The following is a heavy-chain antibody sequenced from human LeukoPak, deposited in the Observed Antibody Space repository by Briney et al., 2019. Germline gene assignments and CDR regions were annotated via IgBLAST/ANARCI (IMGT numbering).Heavy chain of an antibody. J-gene: IGHJ6*03. D-gene: IGHD3-10*01. CDR2: ISSSSSTI. Sequence: LSLTCAVYGGSFSGYYWSWIRQPPGKGLEWVSYISSSSSTIYYADSVKGRFTISRDNSKNTLYLQMNSLRAEDTAVYYCASGSGSYRTPYYYMDVWGTGTTVTVSS. CDR1: GGSFSGYY. CDR3: ASGSGSYRTPYYYMDV. V-gene: IGHV3-11*01.